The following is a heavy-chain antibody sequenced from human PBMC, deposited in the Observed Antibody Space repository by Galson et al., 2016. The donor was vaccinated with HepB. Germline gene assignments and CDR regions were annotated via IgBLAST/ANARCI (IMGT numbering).Heavy chain of an antibody. V-gene: IGHV3-30*09. Sequence: SLRLSCVASGFTLNNYALNWVRQAPGKGLEWVALISYDGSNRYYGDPVRGRFAISRDTSKNTVYLQMNSLRPEDTAVYYCARDQGWEGGWFDHWGQGTLVTVSS. J-gene: IGHJ5*02. D-gene: IGHD1-26*01. CDR3: ARDQGWEGGWFDH. CDR2: ISYDGSNR. CDR1: GFTLNNYA.